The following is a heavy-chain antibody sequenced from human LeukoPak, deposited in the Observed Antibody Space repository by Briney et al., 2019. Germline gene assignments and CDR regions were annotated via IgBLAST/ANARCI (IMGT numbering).Heavy chain of an antibody. CDR1: GGSISSGGYY. Sequence: SQTLSLTCTVSGGSISSGGYYWSWIRQHPGKGLEWIGYIYYSGNTYYNPSLKSRVTISVDTSKNQFSLKLTSVTAADTAVYYCARGFGDWGLSWFDPWGQGTLVTVSS. D-gene: IGHD3-10*01. J-gene: IGHJ5*02. V-gene: IGHV4-31*03. CDR2: IYYSGNT. CDR3: ARGFGDWGLSWFDP.